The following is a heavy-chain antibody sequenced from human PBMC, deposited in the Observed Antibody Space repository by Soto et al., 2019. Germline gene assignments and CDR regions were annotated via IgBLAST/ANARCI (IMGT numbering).Heavy chain of an antibody. J-gene: IGHJ4*02. D-gene: IGHD2-15*01. Sequence: GGSLRLSCAASGFTFSSYAMSWVRQAPGKGLEWVSAISGSGGSTYYADSVKGRFTISRDNSKNTLHLQMNSLRAEDKAVYYCTKLSCSGGSCYSGYFDYWGQGTLVTVSS. CDR3: TKLSCSGGSCYSGYFDY. V-gene: IGHV3-23*01. CDR2: ISGSGGST. CDR1: GFTFSSYA.